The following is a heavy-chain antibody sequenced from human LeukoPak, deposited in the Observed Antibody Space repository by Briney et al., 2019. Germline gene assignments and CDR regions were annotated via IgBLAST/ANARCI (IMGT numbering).Heavy chain of an antibody. CDR3: ARVDLRNYDSSGYYRTDAFDI. CDR1: GYTFTSYD. J-gene: IGHJ3*02. Sequence: ASVKVSCKASGYTFTSYDINWVRQATGQGLEWMGWMNPNSGNTGYAQKFQGRVTMTRNTSISTAYMELSSLRSEDTAVYYCARVDLRNYDSSGYYRTDAFDIWGQGTMVTVSS. V-gene: IGHV1-8*01. D-gene: IGHD3-22*01. CDR2: MNPNSGNT.